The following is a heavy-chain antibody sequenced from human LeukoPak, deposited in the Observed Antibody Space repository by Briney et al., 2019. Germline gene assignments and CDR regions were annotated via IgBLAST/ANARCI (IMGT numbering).Heavy chain of an antibody. D-gene: IGHD2-15*01. CDR3: AREAIVVVVAATHRAFDI. CDR1: GFTFSSYW. CDR2: IKQDGSEK. Sequence: GGSLRLSCAASGFTFSSYWMSWVRQAPGKGLEWVANIKQDGSEKYYVDSVKGRFTISRDNAKNSLYLQMNSLRAEDTAVYYCAREAIVVVVAATHRAFDIWGQGTMVTVSS. J-gene: IGHJ3*02. V-gene: IGHV3-7*01.